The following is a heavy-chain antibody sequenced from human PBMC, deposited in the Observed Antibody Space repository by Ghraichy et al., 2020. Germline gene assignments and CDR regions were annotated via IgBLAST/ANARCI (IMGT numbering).Heavy chain of an antibody. CDR1: GFTFSSYA. CDR3: ANWDWGGYYYDSRASPR. J-gene: IGHJ4*02. V-gene: IGHV3-23*01. D-gene: IGHD3-22*01. Sequence: GGSLRLSCAASGFTFSSYAMSWVRQAPGKGLEWVSAISGSGGSTYYADSVKGRFTIPRATSKNTLYLQMNSLRAEDTAVYYCANWDWGGYYYDSRASPRWGQGTLVTVSS. CDR2: ISGSGGST.